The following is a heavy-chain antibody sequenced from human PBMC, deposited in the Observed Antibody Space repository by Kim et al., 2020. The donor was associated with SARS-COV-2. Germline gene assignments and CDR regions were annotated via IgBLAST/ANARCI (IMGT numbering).Heavy chain of an antibody. CDR1: GFTFSDFY. V-gene: IGHV3-11*01. CDR2: ISQSGNTI. J-gene: IGHJ5*02. CDR3: ARDFGAWFDP. D-gene: IGHD3-3*01. Sequence: GGSLRLSCEASGFTFSDFYISWIRQAPGKGLEWISYISQSGNTIKYADSVKGRFTISRDNAKNSVYLHLKSVRVEDTALYYCARDFGAWFDPWGQGTLVT.